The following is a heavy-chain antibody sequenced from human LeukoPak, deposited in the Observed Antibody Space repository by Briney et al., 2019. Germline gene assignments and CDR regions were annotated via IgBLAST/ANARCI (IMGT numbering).Heavy chain of an antibody. CDR1: GYTFTSYY. J-gene: IGHJ4*02. V-gene: IGHV1-69*13. CDR3: ARDWDSSSSY. D-gene: IGHD6-6*01. CDR2: IIPIFGTA. Sequence: SVKVSCKASGYTFTSYYMHWVRQAPGQGLEWMGGIIPIFGTANYAQKFQGRVTITADESTSTAYMELSSLRSEDTAVYYCARDWDSSSSYWGQGTLVTVSS.